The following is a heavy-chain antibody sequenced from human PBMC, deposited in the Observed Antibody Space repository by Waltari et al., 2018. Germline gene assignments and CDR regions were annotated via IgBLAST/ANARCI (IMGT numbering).Heavy chain of an antibody. Sequence: QVQLVQSGAEVKKPGASVKVSCKASGYTFTGYYMHWVRQAPGQGLEWMGRINTNSGGTNDAQKCQGRVTMTRDTSIITAYMELSRLRSDDTAVYYCARDGPTWRFDYWGQGTLVTVSS. J-gene: IGHJ4*02. V-gene: IGHV1-2*06. CDR2: INTNSGGT. CDR3: ARDGPTWRFDY. CDR1: GYTFTGYY.